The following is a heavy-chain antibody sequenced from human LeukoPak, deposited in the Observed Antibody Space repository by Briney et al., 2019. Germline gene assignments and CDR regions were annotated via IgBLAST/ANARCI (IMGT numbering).Heavy chain of an antibody. CDR3: ARDQFRGVPPGDY. CDR2: ISSSSSTI. V-gene: IGHV3-48*01. Sequence: PGGSLRLSCAASGFTFSSYSMNWVRQAPGKGLEWVSYISSSSSTIYYADSVKGRFTISRDNAKNSLYLQMNSLRAEDTAVYYCARDQFRGVPPGDYWGQGTLVTVSS. CDR1: GFTFSSYS. D-gene: IGHD3-10*01. J-gene: IGHJ4*02.